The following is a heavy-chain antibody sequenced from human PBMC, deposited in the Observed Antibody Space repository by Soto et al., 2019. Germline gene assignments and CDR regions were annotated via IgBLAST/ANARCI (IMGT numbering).Heavy chain of an antibody. J-gene: IGHJ4*02. CDR2: IWFDGTVK. CDR1: GFNFTTYG. Sequence: QVQLMETGGGVVQPGRSLRLSCEASGFNFTTYGMHWVRQAPGKGLEWVAVIWFDGTVKKYADSVKGRFTISRDNSKNTLFLEMTSLRAEDTAIYYCARDRWGNVESGTFMHYWGQGALVRVSS. D-gene: IGHD6-13*01. CDR3: ARDRWGNVESGTFMHY. V-gene: IGHV3-33*01.